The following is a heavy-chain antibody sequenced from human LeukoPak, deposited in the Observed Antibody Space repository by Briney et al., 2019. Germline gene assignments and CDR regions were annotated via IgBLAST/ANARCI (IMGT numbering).Heavy chain of an antibody. CDR3: AKGPQYQLLGYFDY. Sequence: GTLRLSCAASGFTFSSYAMSWVRQAPGKGLEWVSAISGSGGSTYYADSVKGRFTISRDNSKNTLYLQMNSLRAEDTAVYYCAKGPQYQLLGYFDYWGQGTLVTVSS. CDR2: ISGSGGST. V-gene: IGHV3-23*01. J-gene: IGHJ4*02. CDR1: GFTFSSYA. D-gene: IGHD2-2*01.